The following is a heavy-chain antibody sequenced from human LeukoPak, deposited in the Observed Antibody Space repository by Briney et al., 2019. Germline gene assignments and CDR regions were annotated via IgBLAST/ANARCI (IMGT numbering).Heavy chain of an antibody. D-gene: IGHD2-2*01. CDR1: GGTFSSYA. J-gene: IGHJ5*02. CDR3: ARDIVVVDVGWVYNSFDP. V-gene: IGHV1-69*13. Sequence: SVKVSCKASGGTFSSYAISWVRQAPGQGLEWMGGIIPIFGTANYAQKFQGRVTITADESTSTAYMELSSLRSEDTAVYYCARDIVVVDVGWVYNSFDPWGQGTLVTVSS. CDR2: IIPIFGTA.